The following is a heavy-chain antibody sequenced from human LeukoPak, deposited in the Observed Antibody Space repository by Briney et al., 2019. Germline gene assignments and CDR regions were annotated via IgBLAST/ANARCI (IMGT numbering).Heavy chain of an antibody. CDR2: LSGSGGST. Sequence: GGSLRLSCAASGFTFSSYAMSWVRQAPAKGLEWVSTLSGSGGSTYYADSVKGRITISRDNSKNTLYLQMNSLRAEDTAVYYCAKESGYSYGYTYYYYGLDVWGQGTTVTVSS. V-gene: IGHV3-23*01. J-gene: IGHJ6*02. D-gene: IGHD5-18*01. CDR3: AKESGYSYGYTYYYYGLDV. CDR1: GFTFSSYA.